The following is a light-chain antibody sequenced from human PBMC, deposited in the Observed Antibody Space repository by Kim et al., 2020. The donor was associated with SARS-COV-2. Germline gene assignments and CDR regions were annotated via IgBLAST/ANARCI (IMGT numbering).Light chain of an antibody. Sequence: EIRMTQSPATLSVSPGERATLSCRASQSLSGNLAWYQQTPGQAPRLLILRASTRASGVPARFTGSGSGADFTLTISSLQSEDSAVYYCQQYFTWPVTFGQGTKVDIK. V-gene: IGKV3-15*01. CDR1: QSLSGN. CDR3: QQYFTWPVT. J-gene: IGKJ1*01. CDR2: RAS.